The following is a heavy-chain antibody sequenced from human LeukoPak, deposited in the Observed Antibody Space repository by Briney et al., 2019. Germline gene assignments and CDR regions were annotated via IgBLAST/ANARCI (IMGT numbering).Heavy chain of an antibody. CDR2: MNPNSGNT. CDR3: ATDLPGSPYYFDY. Sequence: GASVKVSCKASGYTFTSYDINWVRRATGQGLEWMGWMNPNSGNTGYAQKFQGRVTMTRNTSISTAYMELSSLRSEDTAVYYCATDLPGSPYYFDYWGQGTLVTVSS. J-gene: IGHJ4*02. D-gene: IGHD3-10*01. V-gene: IGHV1-8*01. CDR1: GYTFTSYD.